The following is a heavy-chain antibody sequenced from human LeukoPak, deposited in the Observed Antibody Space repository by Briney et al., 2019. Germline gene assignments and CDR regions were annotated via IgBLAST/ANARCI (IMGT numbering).Heavy chain of an antibody. Sequence: SVKVSCKASGYTFTGYYMYWVRQAPGQGLEWMGWINPNSGGTNYAQKFQGRVTMTRDTSISTAYMELSRLRSDDAAVYYCARVRKTRPNPLFDPWGQGTLVTVSS. J-gene: IGHJ5*02. CDR1: GYTFTGYY. CDR2: INPNSGGT. V-gene: IGHV1-2*02. CDR3: ARVRKTRPNPLFDP.